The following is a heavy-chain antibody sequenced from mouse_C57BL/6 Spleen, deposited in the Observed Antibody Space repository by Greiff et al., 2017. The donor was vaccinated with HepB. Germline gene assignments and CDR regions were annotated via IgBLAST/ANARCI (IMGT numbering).Heavy chain of an antibody. CDR1: GFTFSNYW. Sequence: DVMLVESGGGLVQPGGSMKLSCVASGFTFSNYWMNWVRQSPEKGLEWVAQIRLKSDNYATHYAESVKGRFTISRDDSKSSVYLQMNDLRAEDTGIYYFAGGLPAWFAYWGQGTLVTVSS. CDR2: IRLKSDNYAT. J-gene: IGHJ3*01. D-gene: IGHD2-4*01. CDR3: AGGLPAWFAY. V-gene: IGHV6-3*01.